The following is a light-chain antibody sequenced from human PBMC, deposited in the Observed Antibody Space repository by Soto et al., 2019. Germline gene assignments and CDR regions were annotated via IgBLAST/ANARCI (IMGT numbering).Light chain of an antibody. Sequence: EMVVTKSPGTLSLSPGERATLSCRASQSVTSSYLAWWQQKPGQAPRLLIYGASTRATNIPARFSGSGSGTDFTLTISSLQSEDFALYYCQHYNNWPTFGQGTKVDIK. J-gene: IGKJ1*01. CDR1: QSVTSSY. CDR3: QHYNNWPT. V-gene: IGKV3-15*01. CDR2: GAS.